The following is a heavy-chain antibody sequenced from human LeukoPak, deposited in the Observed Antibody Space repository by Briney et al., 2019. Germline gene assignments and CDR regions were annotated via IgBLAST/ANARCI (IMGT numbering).Heavy chain of an antibody. J-gene: IGHJ4*02. V-gene: IGHV3-23*01. CDR2: ISGSGGST. CDR3: ARDTDITSTRFFDL. Sequence: GGSLRLSCAASGFTFSSYAMSWVRQAPGKGLEWVSAISGSGGSTYYADSVRGRFTISRDISKNTLNLQMDSLKTEDTGVYYCARDTDITSTRFFDLWGLGTLVTISS. CDR1: GFTFSSYA. D-gene: IGHD1-14*01.